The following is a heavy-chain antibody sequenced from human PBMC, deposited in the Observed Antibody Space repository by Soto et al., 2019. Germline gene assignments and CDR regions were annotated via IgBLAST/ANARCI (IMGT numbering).Heavy chain of an antibody. J-gene: IGHJ4*02. V-gene: IGHV3-23*01. CDR2: IRANGFDT. CDR1: GFTFSAYA. Sequence: GGSLRLSCTASGFTFSAYAMTWVRQTPGKGLEWVSTIRANGFDTYYVDSVKGRFTISRDNSQNTVFLHMSSLRAEDTAIYYCAKGGYTSPFDYWGLGTLVTVSS. CDR3: AKGGYTSPFDY. D-gene: IGHD5-12*01.